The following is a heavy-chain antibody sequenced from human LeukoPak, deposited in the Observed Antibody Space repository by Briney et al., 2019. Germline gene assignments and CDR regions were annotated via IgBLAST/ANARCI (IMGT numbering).Heavy chain of an antibody. J-gene: IGHJ6*02. CDR1: EFTFSSYG. CDR3: ARGHRMTTVTLYYYYGMDV. V-gene: IGHV3-33*01. D-gene: IGHD4-17*01. CDR2: IWYDGSNK. Sequence: PGGSLRLSCAAPEFTFSSYGMHWVRQAPGKGLEWVAVIWYDGSNKYYADSVKGRFTISRDNSKNTLYLQMNSLRAEDTAVYYCARGHRMTTVTLYYYYGMDVWGQGTTVTVSS.